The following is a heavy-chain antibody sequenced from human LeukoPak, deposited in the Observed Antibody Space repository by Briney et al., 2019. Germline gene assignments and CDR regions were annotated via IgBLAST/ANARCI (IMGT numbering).Heavy chain of an antibody. CDR1: GYNFTGYY. J-gene: IGHJ6*03. CDR3: ARDAESGGSSWFYYYYYMDV. V-gene: IGHV1-2*02. Sequence: AASVKVSCKPSGYNFTGYYLHWVRQAPGQGLEWMGWINPNTGGTNYAQKLQGRVTMTTDTSTSTAYMELRSLRSDDTAVYYCARDAESGGSSWFYYYYYMDVWGKGTTVTVSS. D-gene: IGHD6-13*01. CDR2: INPNTGGT.